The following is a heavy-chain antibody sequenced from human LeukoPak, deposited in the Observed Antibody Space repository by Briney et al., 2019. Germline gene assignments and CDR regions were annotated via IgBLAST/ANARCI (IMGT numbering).Heavy chain of an antibody. V-gene: IGHV4-39*01. CDR2: IYYSGRT. CDR3: ARQRSYGGNSGGYFDY. J-gene: IGHJ4*02. D-gene: IGHD4-23*01. CDR1: GDSISSSNYY. Sequence: SETLSLTCTVSGDSISSSNYYWGWNRQSPGKGLEWLGSIYYSGRTYYNPSLKSRVTISIDTSKSQFFLKLSSVTAADTAVYYCARQRSYGGNSGGYFDYWGQGTLVTVSS.